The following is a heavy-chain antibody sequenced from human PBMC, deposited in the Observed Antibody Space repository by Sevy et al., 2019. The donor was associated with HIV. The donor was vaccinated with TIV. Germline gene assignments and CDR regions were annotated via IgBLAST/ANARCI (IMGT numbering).Heavy chain of an antibody. D-gene: IGHD3-16*01. V-gene: IGHV4-4*02. CDR1: GGSITSVNW. CDR2: NYHSGST. CDR3: ARGGETPRGFDP. J-gene: IGHJ5*02. Sequence: SETLSLTCAVSGGSITSVNWWHWVRQPPGKGLEWTGVNYHSGSTNYNPSLKSRVTISVDNSKNQFSLNLYSVTAADTAVYYCARGGETPRGFDPWGQGSLVTVSS.